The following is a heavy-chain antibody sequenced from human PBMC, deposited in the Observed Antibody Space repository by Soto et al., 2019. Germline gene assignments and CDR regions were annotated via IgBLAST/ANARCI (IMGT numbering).Heavy chain of an antibody. V-gene: IGHV3-30-3*01. CDR2: ISDDGSNK. D-gene: IGHD2-21*02. CDR1: GFTFSNYA. CDR3: AREWPYCAGDCYLDAFDI. Sequence: VQLVESGGGVVQPGRSLRLSCAAYGFTFSNYAMHWVRQAPGKGLEWVAVISDDGSNKYYADSVKGRFTISRDNSNNTLYVQLNSLRAEDTAVYYCAREWPYCAGDCYLDAFDIWGQGTLVTVSS. J-gene: IGHJ3*02.